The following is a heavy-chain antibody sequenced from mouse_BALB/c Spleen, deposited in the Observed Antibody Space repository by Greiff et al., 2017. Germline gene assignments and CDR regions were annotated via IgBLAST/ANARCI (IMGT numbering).Heavy chain of an antibody. Sequence: VQLQQSGAELVRPGTSVKVSCKASGYAFTNYLIEWVKQRPGQGLEWIGVINPGSGGTNYNEKFKGKATLTADKSSSTAYMQLSSLTSDDSAVYFCARSEGIPTWFAYWGQGTLVTVSA. CDR2: INPGSGGT. CDR3: ARSEGIPTWFAY. CDR1: GYAFTNYL. J-gene: IGHJ3*01. V-gene: IGHV1-54*01.